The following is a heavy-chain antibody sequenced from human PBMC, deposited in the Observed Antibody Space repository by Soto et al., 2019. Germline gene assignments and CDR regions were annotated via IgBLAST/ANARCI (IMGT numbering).Heavy chain of an antibody. CDR1: GGTFSSYA. J-gene: IGHJ4*02. D-gene: IGHD3-3*01. V-gene: IGHV1-69*06. CDR3: ARDAPSNYDFWSGALDY. CDR2: IIPIFGTA. Sequence: SVKVSCKASGGTFSSYAISWVRQAPGQGLEWMGGIIPIFGTANYAQKFQGRVTITADKSTSTAYMELSSLRSDDTAVYYCARDAPSNYDFWSGALDYWGQGTLVTVSS.